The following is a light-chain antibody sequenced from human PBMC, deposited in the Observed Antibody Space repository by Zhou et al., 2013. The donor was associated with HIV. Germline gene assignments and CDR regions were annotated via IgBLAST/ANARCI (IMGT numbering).Light chain of an antibody. J-gene: IGKJ1*01. CDR2: DAS. CDR3: QQYQSYPWT. V-gene: IGKV1-16*01. Sequence: DIQMSQSPFSLAAYVGDRVTIKCWASHAVNLAWFQQKPGQAPKRLIYDASILQSGVPSRFNGSGSGAEFILTISSLEPEDFATYYCQQYQSYPWTFGQGTRVEIK. CDR1: HAVN.